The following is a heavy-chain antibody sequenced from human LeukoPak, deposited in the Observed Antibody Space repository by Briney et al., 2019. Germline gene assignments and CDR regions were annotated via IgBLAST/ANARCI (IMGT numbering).Heavy chain of an antibody. CDR1: GFTFSSYA. CDR2: ISYDGSNK. V-gene: IGHV3-30-3*01. Sequence: PGGSLRLSCAASGFTFSSYATHWVRQAPGKGLEWVAVISYDGSNKYYADSVKGRFTISRDNSKNTLYLQMNSLRAEDTAVYYCAGSYDSSGYSVFDYWGQGTLVTVSS. D-gene: IGHD3-22*01. J-gene: IGHJ4*02. CDR3: AGSYDSSGYSVFDY.